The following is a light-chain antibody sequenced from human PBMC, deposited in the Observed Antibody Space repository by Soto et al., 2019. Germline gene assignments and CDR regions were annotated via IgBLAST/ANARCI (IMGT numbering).Light chain of an antibody. CDR2: AAS. V-gene: IGKV1-8*01. CDR3: QQYYSYPFT. CDR1: QGISSY. J-gene: IGKJ3*01. Sequence: AIRMTQSPSSFSASTGDRVTITCRAGQGISSYLAWYQQKPGKAPKLLIYAASTLQSGVPSRFSGSGSGTDFTLTISCLQSEDFATYYCQQYYSYPFTLGPGTKVDIK.